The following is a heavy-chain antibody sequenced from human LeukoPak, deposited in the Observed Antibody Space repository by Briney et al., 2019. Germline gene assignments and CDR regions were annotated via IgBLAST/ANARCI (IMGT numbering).Heavy chain of an antibody. Sequence: SETLSLTCSVSGVSIAVNHYYWGWIRQPPGKGLEWIGSGLYTGNTYSNPSLRSRVTISVDTSKNEFSLKMNSVTAADTAVYYCAREHRSSKYFDSWGQGALMIVSS. V-gene: IGHV4-39*02. CDR1: GVSIAVNHYY. J-gene: IGHJ4*02. CDR2: GLYTGNT. CDR3: AREHRSSKYFDS. D-gene: IGHD6-6*01.